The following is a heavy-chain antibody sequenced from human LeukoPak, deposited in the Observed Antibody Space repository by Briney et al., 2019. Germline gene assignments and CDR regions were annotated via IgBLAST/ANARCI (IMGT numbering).Heavy chain of an antibody. CDR1: GYTFTSYY. CDR3: ARYRYYDFWGGYYFDY. J-gene: IGHJ4*02. Sequence: ASVKVSCKASGYTFTSYYMHWVRQAPGQGLEWMGIINPSGGSTSYAQKFQGRVTMTRDTSTSTVYMELGSLRSEETAVYYCARYRYYDFWGGYYFDYWGQGTLVTVSS. CDR2: INPSGGST. V-gene: IGHV1-46*01. D-gene: IGHD3-3*01.